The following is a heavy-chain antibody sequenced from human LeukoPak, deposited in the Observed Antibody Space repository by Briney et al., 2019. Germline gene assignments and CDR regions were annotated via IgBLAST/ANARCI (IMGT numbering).Heavy chain of an antibody. CDR1: GGSISSSSYY. J-gene: IGHJ2*01. CDR2: IYYSGST. Sequence: SETLSLTCTVSGGSISSSSYYWGWIRQPPGKGLEWIGSIYYSGSTYYNPSLKSRVTISVGTSKNQFSLKLSSVTAADTAVYYCATRSGYSGYDPGWYFDLWGRGTLVTVSS. CDR3: ATRSGYSGYDPGWYFDL. D-gene: IGHD5-12*01. V-gene: IGHV4-39*01.